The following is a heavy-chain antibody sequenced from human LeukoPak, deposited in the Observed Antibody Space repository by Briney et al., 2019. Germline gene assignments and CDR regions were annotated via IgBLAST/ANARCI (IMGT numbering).Heavy chain of an antibody. Sequence: GGSLRLSCAASGFTFSGYSMNWVRQAPGKGLEWVSYISSSSSTIYYADSVKGRFTISRDNAKNSLYLQMNSLRAEDTAVYYCARDIGSSGWYRSGPDAFDIWGQGTMVTVSS. V-gene: IGHV3-48*01. CDR2: ISSSSSTI. D-gene: IGHD6-19*01. J-gene: IGHJ3*02. CDR1: GFTFSGYS. CDR3: ARDIGSSGWYRSGPDAFDI.